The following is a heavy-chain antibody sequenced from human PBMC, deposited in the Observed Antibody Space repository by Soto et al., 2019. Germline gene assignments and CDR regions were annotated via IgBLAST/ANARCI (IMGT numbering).Heavy chain of an antibody. V-gene: IGHV3-7*05. J-gene: IGHJ4*02. D-gene: IGHD1-26*01. CDR3: ARVTPYPVGANSFDH. CDR1: GVSFSNYW. Sequence: EVELVESGGGLVQPGGSLRLSCVASGVSFSNYWMTWFRQAPGKGLEWVANIKYDGIEIYYVDSVKGRFTISRDNAKNSLYLQMNSLRAEDTAVYYCARVTPYPVGANSFDHWGQGTLTTVSS. CDR2: IKYDGIEI.